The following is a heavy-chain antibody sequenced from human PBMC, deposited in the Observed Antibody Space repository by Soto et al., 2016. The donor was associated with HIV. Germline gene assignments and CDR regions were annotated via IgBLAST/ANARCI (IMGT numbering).Heavy chain of an antibody. Sequence: EVQLVESGGGLVQPGGSLRLSCAASGFIFSSFWMSWVRQAPGKGLEWVANIKQDGSEKYYLDSVKGRFTISRDNVENSLYLQMSSLRADDTAVYYCARGDYYDSGSYYNYWGQGNPGHRLF. CDR2: IKQDGSEK. J-gene: IGHJ4*02. CDR1: GFIFSSFW. D-gene: IGHD3-10*01. CDR3: ARGDYYDSGSYYNY. V-gene: IGHV3-7*01.